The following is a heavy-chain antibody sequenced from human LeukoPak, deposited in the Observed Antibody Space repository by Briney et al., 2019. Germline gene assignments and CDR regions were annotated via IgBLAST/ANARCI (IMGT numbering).Heavy chain of an antibody. D-gene: IGHD3-9*01. V-gene: IGHV4-39*07. J-gene: IGHJ4*02. Sequence: SETLSLTCTVSGGSISSSSYYWGWIRQPPGKGLEWIGSIYYSGSTYYNPSLKSRVTISVDTSKNQFSLKLSSVTAADTAVYYCARDLGGVTGSRGYFDYWGQGTLVTVSS. CDR3: ARDLGGVTGSRGYFDY. CDR2: IYYSGST. CDR1: GGSISSSSYY.